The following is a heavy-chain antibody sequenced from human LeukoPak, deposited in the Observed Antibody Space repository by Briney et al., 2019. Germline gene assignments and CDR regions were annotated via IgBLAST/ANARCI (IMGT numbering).Heavy chain of an antibody. CDR3: ARGPRAAADDY. CDR2: ISAYNGNT. J-gene: IGHJ4*02. Sequence: ASVKVSCKASGGTFSSYAISWVRQAPGQGLEWMGWISAYNGNTNYAQKLQGRVTMTTDTSTSTAYMELRSLRSDVTAVYYCARGPRAAADDYWGQGTLVTVSS. CDR1: GGTFSSYA. V-gene: IGHV1-18*01. D-gene: IGHD6-13*01.